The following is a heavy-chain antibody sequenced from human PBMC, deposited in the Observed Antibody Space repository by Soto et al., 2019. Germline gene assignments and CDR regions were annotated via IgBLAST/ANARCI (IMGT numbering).Heavy chain of an antibody. CDR2: IYYSGST. CDR3: ASWQEYCTNGVCYNWFDP. Sequence: PSETLSLTCTVSGGSISSGDYYWSWIRQPPGKGLEWIGYIYYSGSTYYNPSLKSRVTISVDTSKNQFSLKLSSVTAADTAVYYCASWQEYCTNGVCYNWFDPWGQGTLVTVSS. V-gene: IGHV4-30-4*01. D-gene: IGHD2-8*01. J-gene: IGHJ5*02. CDR1: GGSISSGDYY.